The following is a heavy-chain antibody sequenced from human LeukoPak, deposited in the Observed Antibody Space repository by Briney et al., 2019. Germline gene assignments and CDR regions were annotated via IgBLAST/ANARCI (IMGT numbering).Heavy chain of an antibody. J-gene: IGHJ4*02. CDR1: GFTFSSYA. Sequence: GGSLRLSCAASGFTFSSYAMSWVRQAPGKGLEWVSAISGSGGSTYYADSVKGRFTISRDNSKNTLYLQMNSLRAEDTAVYYRAKKMGMVRGGIDYWGQGTLVTVSS. D-gene: IGHD3-10*01. CDR3: AKKMGMVRGGIDY. V-gene: IGHV3-23*01. CDR2: ISGSGGST.